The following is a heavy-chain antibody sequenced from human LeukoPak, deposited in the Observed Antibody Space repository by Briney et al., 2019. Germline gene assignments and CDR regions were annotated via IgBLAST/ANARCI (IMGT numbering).Heavy chain of an antibody. CDR1: GDSVSSNSAA. V-gene: IGHV6-1*01. CDR2: TYYRSKWFN. D-gene: IGHD3-10*01. Sequence: SQTLSLTCAISGDSVSSNSAAWNWIRQSPSRGLEWLGRTYYRSKWFNGYAVSVKSRITVNPDTSKNQFSLQLSSVTPEDTAVYFSARGFGYGFNIWGQGTMVTVSS. J-gene: IGHJ3*02. CDR3: ARGFGYGFNI.